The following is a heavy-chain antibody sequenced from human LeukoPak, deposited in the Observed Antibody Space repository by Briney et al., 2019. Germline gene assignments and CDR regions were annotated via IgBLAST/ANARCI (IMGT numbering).Heavy chain of an antibody. CDR3: ARDLLTRMAVAGAGGY. D-gene: IGHD6-19*01. CDR1: GFTFSSYS. Sequence: TGGSLRLSCAASGFTFSSYSMNWVRQAPGKGLEWVSSISSSSSYIYYADSVKGRFTISRDNAKNSLYLQMNSLRAEDTAVYYCARDLLTRMAVAGAGGYWGQGTLVTVSS. J-gene: IGHJ4*02. V-gene: IGHV3-21*01. CDR2: ISSSSSYI.